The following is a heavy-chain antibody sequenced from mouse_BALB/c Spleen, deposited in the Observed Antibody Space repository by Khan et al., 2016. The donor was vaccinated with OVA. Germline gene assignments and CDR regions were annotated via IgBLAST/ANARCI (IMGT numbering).Heavy chain of an antibody. V-gene: IGHV9-3-1*01. CDR1: GYTFTNYG. J-gene: IGHJ4*01. CDR3: ERPPYFSYVMVY. CDR2: INTYTGEP. Sequence: QIQLVQSGPELKKPGETVKISCKASGYTFTNYGLNWVKQAPGKGLKWMGWINTYTGEPTYADDFKGRFAFSLETSASTAYLQINNLKKEDTATYFCERPPYFSYVMVYWGQGTSVTVSS. D-gene: IGHD2-10*01.